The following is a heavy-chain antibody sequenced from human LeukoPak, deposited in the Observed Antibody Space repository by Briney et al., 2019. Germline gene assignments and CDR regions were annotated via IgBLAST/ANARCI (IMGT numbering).Heavy chain of an antibody. V-gene: IGHV4-59*08. CDR1: GGSISSYY. J-gene: IGHJ4*02. CDR3: ASLERDYYDSSGYYPGAFDY. D-gene: IGHD3-22*01. Sequence: SETLSLTCTVSGGSISSYYWSWIRQPPGKGLEWIGYIYYSGSTNYNPSLKSRVTISVDTSKNQFSLKLSSVTAADTAVYYCASLERDYYDSSGYYPGAFDYWGQGTLVTVSS. CDR2: IYYSGST.